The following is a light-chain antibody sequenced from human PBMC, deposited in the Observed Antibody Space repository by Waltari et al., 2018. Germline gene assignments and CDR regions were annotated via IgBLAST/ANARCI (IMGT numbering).Light chain of an antibody. CDR1: QSVRKY. V-gene: IGKV3-20*01. J-gene: IGKJ1*01. CDR3: QKYESLPAT. Sequence: EIVLTQSPGTLSSSPGERATPSCRASQSVRKYLAWYQQRPGQAPRLLIYDASTRATGIPDRFSGSGFGTDFSLTISRLEPEDFAVYYCQKYESLPATFGQGTKVEIK. CDR2: DAS.